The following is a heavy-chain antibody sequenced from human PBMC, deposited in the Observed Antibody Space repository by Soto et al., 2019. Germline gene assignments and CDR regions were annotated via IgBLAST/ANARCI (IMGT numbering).Heavy chain of an antibody. J-gene: IGHJ5*02. CDR3: ARGIPPATMVRGVRFDP. D-gene: IGHD3-10*01. V-gene: IGHV4-34*01. CDR1: GGSFSGYY. CDR2: INHSGST. Sequence: PSETLSLTCAVYGGSFSGYYWSWIRQPPGKGLEWIGEINHSGSTNYNPSLKSRVTISVDTSKNQFSLKLSSVTAADTAVYYCARGIPPATMVRGVRFDPWGQGTLVTVSS.